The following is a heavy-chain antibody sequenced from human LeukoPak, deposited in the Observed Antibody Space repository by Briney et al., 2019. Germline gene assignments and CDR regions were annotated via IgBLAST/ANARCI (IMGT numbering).Heavy chain of an antibody. D-gene: IGHD1-26*01. CDR2: ISSDGRYK. CDR3: ARARSIVGVSPFQH. CDR1: GFTFSGYT. J-gene: IGHJ1*01. Sequence: GGSLRLSCAASGFTFSGYTMHWVRQAPGKGLEWVAFISSDGRYKSHADSMKGRCTISRDNSKNTLYLQMNSLRPEDTAVYYCARARSIVGVSPFQHWGQGTLVTVSS. V-gene: IGHV3-30*04.